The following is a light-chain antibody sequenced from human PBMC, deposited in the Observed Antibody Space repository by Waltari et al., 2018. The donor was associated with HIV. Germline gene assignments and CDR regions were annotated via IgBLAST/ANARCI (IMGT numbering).Light chain of an antibody. CDR3: QSYDSSLSGKV. J-gene: IGLJ3*02. CDR1: SSNIGAGYD. Sequence: QSVLTQPPSVSGAPGQRVTISCTGRSSNIGAGYDVHWYKQLPGTAPKLLIYGTSNRPAGVPDRFSASKSGTSASLAITGLQAEYEADYYCQSYDSSLSGKVFGGGTKLTVL. V-gene: IGLV1-40*01. CDR2: GTS.